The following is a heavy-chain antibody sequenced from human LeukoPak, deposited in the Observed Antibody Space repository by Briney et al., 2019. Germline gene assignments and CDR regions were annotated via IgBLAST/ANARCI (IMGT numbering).Heavy chain of an antibody. D-gene: IGHD4-17*01. CDR2: SHDSIGT. V-gene: IGHV3-53*01. CDR3: ARGGHYGDYFDY. CDR1: GFTVSSNY. Sequence: GGSLRLSCAASGFTVSSNYMSWVRQAPGKGLEWVATISHDSIGTHYIDSVKGRFRISRDNNEGTLDLQMNSLRAEDTAVYYCARGGHYGDYFDYWGQGTLVTVSS. J-gene: IGHJ4*02.